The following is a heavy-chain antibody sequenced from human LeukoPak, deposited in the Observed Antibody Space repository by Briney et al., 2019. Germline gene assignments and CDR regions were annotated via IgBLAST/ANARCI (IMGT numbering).Heavy chain of an antibody. J-gene: IGHJ4*02. V-gene: IGHV4-4*07. CDR2: IYTSGST. CDR3: ARDRGSSGWYLPYYFDY. Sequence: SETLSLTCTVSGGSICSYYWSWIRQPAEKGLEWIGRIYTSGSTNYNPSLKSRVTMSVDTSKNQFSLKLSSVTAADTAVYYCARDRGSSGWYLPYYFDYWGQGTLVTVSS. CDR1: GGSICSYY. D-gene: IGHD6-19*01.